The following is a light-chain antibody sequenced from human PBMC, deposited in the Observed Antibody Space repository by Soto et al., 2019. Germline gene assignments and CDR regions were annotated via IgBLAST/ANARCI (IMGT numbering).Light chain of an antibody. CDR3: QQSYSKRT. CDR2: GAS. Sequence: DIQVTQSPLSLSASVGDRVIITCRTSQNVKNYLNWYLQKPGQAPKLLINGASTLQSGVPSRFSGSGSGSDFTFTITNLQPEDIATYYCQQSYSKRTFGQGTRVEIK. J-gene: IGKJ1*01. CDR1: QNVKNY. V-gene: IGKV1-39*01.